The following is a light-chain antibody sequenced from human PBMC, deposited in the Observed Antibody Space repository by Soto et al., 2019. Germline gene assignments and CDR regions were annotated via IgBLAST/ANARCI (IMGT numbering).Light chain of an antibody. V-gene: IGKV1-27*01. CDR1: RGISNY. CDR3: QIYNSAPPT. CDR2: VAS. Sequence: DIQMTQSPSSLSASVGDRVTITCRASRGISNYLAWYQQRPGKVPKLLIYVASTLQSGVPSRFSGSGSGTDFTLTISSLQPEDVATYYCQIYNSAPPTFGQGTKVEIK. J-gene: IGKJ1*01.